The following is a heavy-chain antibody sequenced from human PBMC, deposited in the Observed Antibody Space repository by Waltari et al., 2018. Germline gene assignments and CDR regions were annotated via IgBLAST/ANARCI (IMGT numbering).Heavy chain of an antibody. J-gene: IGHJ5*02. CDR1: GYTFTSYD. V-gene: IGHV1-8*01. CDR3: ARGLDCSSTSCYADWFDP. Sequence: QVQLVQSGAEVKKPGASVKVSCKASGYTFTSYDINWVRQATGQGVEWMGWVNPTSGKTGYAQKCQGRGTMTRNTSISTAYMGLSSLRSEDTAVYYCARGLDCSSTSCYADWFDPWGQGTLVTVSS. D-gene: IGHD2-2*01. CDR2: VNPTSGKT.